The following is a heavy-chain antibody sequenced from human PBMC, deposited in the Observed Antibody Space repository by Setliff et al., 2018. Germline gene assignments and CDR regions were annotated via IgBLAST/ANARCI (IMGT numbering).Heavy chain of an antibody. CDR3: ARTCSGSGCYAGLES. J-gene: IGHJ4*02. D-gene: IGHD2-15*01. V-gene: IGHV3-33*01. CDR1: GFTLRTYG. Sequence: GGSLRLSCAASGFTLRTYGMHWVRQAPGKGLEWVALIWYDGNNEYYVDSVKGRFTISRDNSKNTLYLQMNSLRAEDTAMYYCARTCSGSGCYAGLESWGQGTPVTVSS. CDR2: IWYDGNNE.